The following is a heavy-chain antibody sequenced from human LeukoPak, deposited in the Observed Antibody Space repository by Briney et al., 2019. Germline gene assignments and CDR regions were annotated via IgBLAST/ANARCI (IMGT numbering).Heavy chain of an antibody. D-gene: IGHD1-26*01. CDR1: GGSFSGYY. V-gene: IGHV4-34*01. CDR3: ARGPGASRTGDFDY. J-gene: IGHJ4*02. Sequence: SETLSLTCAVYGGSFSGYYWSWIRQPPGKELQWNGAINHSGSTNYYPSHNMRVTITVDTSKNQYSLKLSSVTAADTAVYYCARGPGASRTGDFDYWGQGTRVTVSS. CDR2: INHSGST.